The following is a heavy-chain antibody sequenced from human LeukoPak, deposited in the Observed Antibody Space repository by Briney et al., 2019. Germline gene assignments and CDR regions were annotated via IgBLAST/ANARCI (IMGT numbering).Heavy chain of an antibody. V-gene: IGHV6-1*01. CDR1: GDRVSSNSAT. D-gene: IGHD6-13*01. Sequence: SQTLSLTCAIFGDRVSSNSATWNWIRQSPSRGLEWLGRTYYRSKWYNDYAVSVKSRITINPDTSKNQFSLQLSSVTAADTAVYYCARLRRGIAAAGTFDYWGQGTLVTVSS. CDR2: TYYRSKWYN. J-gene: IGHJ4*02. CDR3: ARLRRGIAAAGTFDY.